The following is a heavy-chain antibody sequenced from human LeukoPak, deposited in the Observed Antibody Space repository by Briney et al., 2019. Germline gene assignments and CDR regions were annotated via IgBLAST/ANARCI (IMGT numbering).Heavy chain of an antibody. CDR2: ISYDGRNK. CDR3: AREKDSSSWSSFDY. Sequence: GGSLRLSCAASGFSLSRYSMHWVRQAPGKGLEWVADISYDGRNKYYADSVKGRLTISRDNSENTLYLQMNSLRAEDTAVYYCAREKDSSSWSSFDYWGQGTLVTVSS. CDR1: GFSLSRYS. J-gene: IGHJ4*02. V-gene: IGHV3-30*04. D-gene: IGHD6-13*01.